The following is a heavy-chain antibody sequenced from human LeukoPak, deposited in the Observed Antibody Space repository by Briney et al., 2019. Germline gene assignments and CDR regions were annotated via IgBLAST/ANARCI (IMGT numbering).Heavy chain of an antibody. J-gene: IGHJ6*03. D-gene: IGHD2-2*02. CDR2: ISTYNGKT. CDR1: GYTFTSYG. CDR3: ARVAAEVVGVPGAIGFGWLRRDYYYMDV. Sequence: ASVKVSCKASGYTFTSYGICWVRQAPGQGLEWMGWISTYNGKTNYAQKIQGRVTMTTDTSTSTVYMELSSLRSEDTAVYYCARVAAEVVGVPGAIGFGWLRRDYYYMDVWGKGTTVTVSS. V-gene: IGHV1-18*01.